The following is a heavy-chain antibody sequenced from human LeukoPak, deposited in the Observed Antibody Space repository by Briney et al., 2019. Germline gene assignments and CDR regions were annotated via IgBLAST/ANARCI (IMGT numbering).Heavy chain of an antibody. D-gene: IGHD3/OR15-3a*01. CDR2: INHGGST. CDR3: ARGPFGLDDY. J-gene: IGHJ4*02. Sequence: PSETLSLTCAVYGGSFSGYYWSWIRQPPGKGLEWIGEINHGGSTNYNPSLKSRVTISVDTSKNQLSLKLSSVTAADTAVYYCARGPFGLDDYWGQGTLVTVSS. V-gene: IGHV4-34*01. CDR1: GGSFSGYY.